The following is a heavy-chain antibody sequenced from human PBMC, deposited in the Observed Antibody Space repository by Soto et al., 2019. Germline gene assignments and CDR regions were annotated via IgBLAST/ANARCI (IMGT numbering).Heavy chain of an antibody. CDR3: ARDDIPGREVDKYGMEV. J-gene: IGHJ6*01. D-gene: IGHD6-19*01. CDR1: GFIFSNFF. Sequence: VVSLILSCSASGFIFSNFFMHWVRQAPVKGLEWVAVIWYDGSNEYYADSVKGRFTISKGNSKNTLYLQMNSLRAEDTAVYYCARDDIPGREVDKYGMEVWGQGNTVNVSS. CDR2: IWYDGSNE. V-gene: IGHV3-33*01.